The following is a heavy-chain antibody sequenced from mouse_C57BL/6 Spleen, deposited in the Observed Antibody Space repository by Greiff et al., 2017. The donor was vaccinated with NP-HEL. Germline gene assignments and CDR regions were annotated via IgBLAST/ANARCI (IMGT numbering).Heavy chain of an antibody. CDR3: ARKDDSSGPFYYAMDY. CDR2: IDPSDSET. Sequence: VQLQQPGAELVRPGSSVKLSCKASGYTFTSYWMHWVKQRPIQGLEWIGNIDPSDSETHYNQKFKDKATLTVDKSSSTAYMQLSSLTSEDSAVYYCARKDDSSGPFYYAMDYWGQGTSVTVSS. D-gene: IGHD3-2*02. J-gene: IGHJ4*01. V-gene: IGHV1-52*01. CDR1: GYTFTSYW.